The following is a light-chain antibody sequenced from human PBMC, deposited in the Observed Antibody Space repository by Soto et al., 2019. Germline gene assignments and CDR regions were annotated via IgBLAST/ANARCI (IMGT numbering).Light chain of an antibody. CDR2: DDD. J-gene: IGLJ1*01. Sequence: QSVLTQPPSVSAAPGQRVTISCSRSSSNIGGYSVSSYQQLPGTAPKLLIYDDDKRPSGIPDRFSGSKSGTSATLGITGFQTGDEADYYCGSWDSSLSAYVFGTGTKVTVL. CDR1: SSNIGGYS. CDR3: GSWDSSLSAYV. V-gene: IGLV1-51*01.